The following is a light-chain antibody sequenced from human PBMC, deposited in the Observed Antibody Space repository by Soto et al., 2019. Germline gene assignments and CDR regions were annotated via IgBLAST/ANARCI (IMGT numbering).Light chain of an antibody. Sequence: EILIAPPPSALSLSPEERATLSCRGRQSVDSNAAGYQQQPGQAPRLLIYSASTRATGTPARFSGSGSGTEFTLPLPSLQSEDFAVYYCLQYNICGPTSGQGAKVDIK. J-gene: IGKJ1*01. V-gene: IGKV3-15*01. CDR2: SAS. CDR3: LQYNICGPT. CDR1: QSVDSN.